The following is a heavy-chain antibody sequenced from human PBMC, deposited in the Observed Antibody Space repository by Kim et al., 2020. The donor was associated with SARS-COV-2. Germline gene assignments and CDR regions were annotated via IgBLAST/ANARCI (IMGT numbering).Heavy chain of an antibody. V-gene: IGHV4-39*01. Sequence: SETLSLTCTVSGGSISSSSYYWGWIRQPPGKGLEWIGSIYYSGSTYYNPSLKSRVTISVDTSKNQFSLKLSSVTAADTAVYYCARRVRRFLEWDPLEPPHYYYYYGMDVWGQGTTVTVSS. J-gene: IGHJ6*02. D-gene: IGHD3-3*01. CDR3: ARRVRRFLEWDPLEPPHYYYYYGMDV. CDR1: GGSISSSSYY. CDR2: IYYSGST.